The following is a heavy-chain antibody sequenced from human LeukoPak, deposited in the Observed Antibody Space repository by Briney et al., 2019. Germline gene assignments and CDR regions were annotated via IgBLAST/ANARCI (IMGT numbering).Heavy chain of an antibody. CDR3: ARSQTPKYQLEYYYGMDV. CDR2: IYSGGST. V-gene: IGHV3-53*01. D-gene: IGHD2-2*01. CDR1: GFTFSNYA. J-gene: IGHJ6*02. Sequence: GGSLRLSCAASGFTFSNYAMSWVRQAPGKGLEWVSVIYSGGSTYYAGSVKGRFTISRDNSKNTLYLQMNSLRAEDTAVYYCARSQTPKYQLEYYYGMDVWGQGTTVTVSS.